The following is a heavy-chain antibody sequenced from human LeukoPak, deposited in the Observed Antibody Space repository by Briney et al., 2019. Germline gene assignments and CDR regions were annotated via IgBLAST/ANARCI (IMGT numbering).Heavy chain of an antibody. Sequence: GRSLRLSCAASGFTFSSYAMHWVRQAPGKGLEWVAFIRFDGSNKDYTDSVKGRFTISRDNSKNMVYLQMNSLRVEDTALYYCAKGWRPGAMLAADYWGQGTLVSVSS. V-gene: IGHV3-30*04. CDR1: GFTFSSYA. D-gene: IGHD2-2*01. CDR3: AKGWRPGAMLAADY. J-gene: IGHJ4*02. CDR2: IRFDGSNK.